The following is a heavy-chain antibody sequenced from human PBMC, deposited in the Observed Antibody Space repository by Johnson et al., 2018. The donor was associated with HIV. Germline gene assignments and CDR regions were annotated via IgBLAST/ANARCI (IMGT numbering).Heavy chain of an antibody. CDR3: AGVIRLGAVRLRHAFDI. CDR2: IYSGGNT. CDR1: GFTVSNNF. Sequence: EMQLVESGGGLVQPGGSLRLSCAASGFTVSNNFMNWVRQAPGKGLEWDSLIYSGGNTYYADSVKGRFTISRDNSKNTLYLQMNSLRAEETAVYYWAGVIRLGAVRLRHAFDIWGQGSMVAVSS. J-gene: IGHJ3*02. D-gene: IGHD4-17*01. V-gene: IGHV3-66*01.